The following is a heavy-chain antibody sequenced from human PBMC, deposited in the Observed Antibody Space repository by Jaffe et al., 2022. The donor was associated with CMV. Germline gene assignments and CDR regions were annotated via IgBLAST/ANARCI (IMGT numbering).Heavy chain of an antibody. V-gene: IGHV4-39*01. CDR1: GGSISSSSYY. J-gene: IGHJ4*02. CDR3: ARQQAFLEWFNAERYFDY. CDR2: IYYSGST. D-gene: IGHD3-3*02. Sequence: QLQLQESGPGLVKPSETLSLTCTVSGGSISSSSYYWGWIRQPPGKGLEWIGSIYYSGSTYYNPSLKSRVTISVDTSKNQFSLKLSSVTAADTAVYYCARQQAFLEWFNAERYFDYWGQGTLVTVSS.